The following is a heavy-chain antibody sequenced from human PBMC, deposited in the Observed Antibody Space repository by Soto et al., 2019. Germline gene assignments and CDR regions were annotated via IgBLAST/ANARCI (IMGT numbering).Heavy chain of an antibody. Sequence: GASVKVSCKASGGTFSSYAISWVRQAPGQGLEWMGGIIPIFGTANYAQKFQGRVTITADESTSTAYMELSSLRSEDTAVYYCARNPSPEEGIYRDQYYFDYWGQGTLVTVSS. CDR2: IIPIFGTA. V-gene: IGHV1-69*13. CDR3: ARNPSPEEGIYRDQYYFDY. D-gene: IGHD5-12*01. CDR1: GGTFSSYA. J-gene: IGHJ4*02.